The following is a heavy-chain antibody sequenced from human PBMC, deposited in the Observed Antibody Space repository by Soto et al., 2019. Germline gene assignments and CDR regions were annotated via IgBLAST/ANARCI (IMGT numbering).Heavy chain of an antibody. CDR1: GGTFSSYA. CDR2: IIPIFGTA. V-gene: IGHV1-69*01. Sequence: QVQLVQSGAEVKKPGSSVKVSCKASGGTFSSYAISWVRQAPGQGLEWMGGIIPIFGTANYAQKFQGRVTITGDESTSTAYMELSSLRSEDTAVYYCARPVDITMVRGVGYYYYYGMDVWGQGTTVTVSS. CDR3: ARPVDITMVRGVGYYYYYGMDV. J-gene: IGHJ6*02. D-gene: IGHD3-10*01.